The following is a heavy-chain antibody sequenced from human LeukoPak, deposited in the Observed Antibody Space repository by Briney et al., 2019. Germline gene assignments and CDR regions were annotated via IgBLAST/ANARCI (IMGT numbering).Heavy chain of an antibody. CDR2: ITHSGGT. Sequence: PSETLSLTCTLSGGSLNDSDWRWIRQPPGKGLEWMGEITHSGGTHYNPSLWSRLTISTDTSRNKLSLQLTSVTAADTGVYFCARVSDIMISFGGAISYFDYWGQGALVTVSS. D-gene: IGHD3-16*02. CDR1: GGSLNDSD. V-gene: IGHV4-34*01. J-gene: IGHJ4*02. CDR3: ARVSDIMISFGGAISYFDY.